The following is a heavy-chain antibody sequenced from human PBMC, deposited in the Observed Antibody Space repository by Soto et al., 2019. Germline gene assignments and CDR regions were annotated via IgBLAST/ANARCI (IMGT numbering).Heavy chain of an antibody. CDR1: GGSFSGYY. CDR2: INHSGST. J-gene: IGHJ4*02. D-gene: IGHD2-15*01. Sequence: QVQLQQWGAGLLKPSETLSLTCAVYGGSFSGYYWSWIRQPPGKGLEWIGEINHSGSTNYNPSLKSRVTISVDTSKNQFSLMLSSVTAAVTAVYYCARDLGYCSGGSCYAYFDYWGQGTLVTVSS. V-gene: IGHV4-34*01. CDR3: ARDLGYCSGGSCYAYFDY.